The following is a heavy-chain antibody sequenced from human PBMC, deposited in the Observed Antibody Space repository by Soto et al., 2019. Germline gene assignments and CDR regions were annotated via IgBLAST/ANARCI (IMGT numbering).Heavy chain of an antibody. Sequence: QLQLQESGPGLVKPSETLSLTCTVSGGSISSSSYYWGWIRQPPGKGLEWIGSIYYSGSTYYNPSLKSRVTISVDTSKNQFSLKLSSVTAADTAVYYCARHGDYGGNQYYYYYGMDVWGQGTTVTVSS. CDR1: GGSISSSSYY. J-gene: IGHJ6*02. CDR2: IYYSGST. D-gene: IGHD4-17*01. CDR3: ARHGDYGGNQYYYYYGMDV. V-gene: IGHV4-39*01.